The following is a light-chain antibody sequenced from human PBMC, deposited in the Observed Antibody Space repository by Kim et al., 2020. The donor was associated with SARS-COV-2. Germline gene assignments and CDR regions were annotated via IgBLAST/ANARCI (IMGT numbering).Light chain of an antibody. CDR2: GAS. J-gene: IGKJ3*01. CDR1: QSVSSN. Sequence: EIVMTQSPATLSVSPGERATLSCRASQSVSSNLAWYQQKPGQAPRLLIYGASTRATGIPARFSGSGSGTEFTLTISSLQSEDFAVYYCQQYKNWSLFGPGTKVDIK. V-gene: IGKV3-15*01. CDR3: QQYKNWSL.